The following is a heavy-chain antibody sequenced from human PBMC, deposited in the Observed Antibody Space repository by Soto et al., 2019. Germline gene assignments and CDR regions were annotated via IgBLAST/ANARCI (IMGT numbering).Heavy chain of an antibody. J-gene: IGHJ3*02. CDR3: ARDFSVAGTRGHAFDI. CDR2: INPNSGGT. Sequence: QVQLVQSGAEVKKPGASVKVSCKASGYTFTGYYMNWVRQAPGQGLEWMGWINPNSGGTNYAQKFQGWVNMPRDTSISTAYMELSRLRSDDTAVYYCARDFSVAGTRGHAFDIWGQGTMVTVSS. V-gene: IGHV1-2*04. CDR1: GYTFTGYY. D-gene: IGHD6-19*01.